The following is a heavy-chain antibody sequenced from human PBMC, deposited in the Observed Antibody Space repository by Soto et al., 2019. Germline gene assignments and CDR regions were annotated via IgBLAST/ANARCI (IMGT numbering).Heavy chain of an antibody. V-gene: IGHV3-30*18. CDR1: GFTFSSYG. J-gene: IGHJ4*02. D-gene: IGHD6-19*01. CDR3: AKDSSAWAPDY. CDR2: ISYDGSNK. Sequence: QVQLVESGGGVVQPGRSLRLSCAASGFTFSSYGMHWVRQAPGKGLEWVAIISYDGSNKYYTDSVKGRFTISRDNSKNTLYLQMNSLRADDMAVYYCAKDSSAWAPDYWGQGTLITVSS.